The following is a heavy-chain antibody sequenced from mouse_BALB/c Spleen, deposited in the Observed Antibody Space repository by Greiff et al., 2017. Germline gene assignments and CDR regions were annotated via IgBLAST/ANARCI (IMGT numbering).Heavy chain of an antibody. J-gene: IGHJ3*01. CDR3: ARKPYCGSSYRAFAY. CDR2: ILPGSGST. D-gene: IGHD1-1*01. V-gene: IGHV1-9*01. CDR1: GYTFSSYW. Sequence: VQLQQSGAELMKPGASVKISCKATGYTFSSYWIEWVKQRPGHGLEWIGEILPGSGSTNYNEKFKGKATFTADTSSNTAYMQLSSLTSEDSAVYYCARKPYCGSSYRAFAYWGQGTLVTVSA.